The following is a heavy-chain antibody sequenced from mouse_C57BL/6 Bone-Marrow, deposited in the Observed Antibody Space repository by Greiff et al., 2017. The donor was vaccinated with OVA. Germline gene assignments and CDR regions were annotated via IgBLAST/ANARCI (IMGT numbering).Heavy chain of an antibody. CDR1: GYTFTSYW. Sequence: QVQLQQPGAELVKPGASVKLSCKASGYTFTSYWMHWVKQRPGQGLEWIGMIHPNSGNTYYNEKFKGKATLTADKSSSTAYMELRSLTSEDSAVYFCARERAQATLLAYWGQGTLVTVSA. D-gene: IGHD3-2*02. CDR3: ARERAQATLLAY. J-gene: IGHJ3*01. CDR2: IHPNSGNT. V-gene: IGHV1-64*01.